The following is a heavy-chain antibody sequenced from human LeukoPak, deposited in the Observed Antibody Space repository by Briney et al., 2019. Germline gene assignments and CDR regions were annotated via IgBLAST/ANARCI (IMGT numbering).Heavy chain of an antibody. CDR1: GYSISSSNW. Sequence: PSETLSLTCAVSGYSISSSNWWGWIRQPPGKGLEWIGYIYYSGSIYYNPSLKSRVTLSVDTSKNQFSLKLSSVTAVDTAVYYCARLRPYYYGSGSYPPPRYFDYWGQGTLVTVSS. D-gene: IGHD3-10*01. J-gene: IGHJ4*02. CDR3: ARLRPYYYGSGSYPPPRYFDY. V-gene: IGHV4-28*05. CDR2: IYYSGSI.